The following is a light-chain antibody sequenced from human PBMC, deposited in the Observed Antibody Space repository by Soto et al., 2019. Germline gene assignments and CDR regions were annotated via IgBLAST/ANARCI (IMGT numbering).Light chain of an antibody. Sequence: DIQMTQSPSTLSASVGDRVTITCRASQSISSWVAWYQQKPWKAPKLLIYKASSLESGVPSRFSGSGSGTEFTLTISSLKPDDFETYFCQQYNSYSTCGGGTKVEIK. CDR2: KAS. J-gene: IGKJ4*01. CDR1: QSISSW. V-gene: IGKV1-5*03. CDR3: QQYNSYST.